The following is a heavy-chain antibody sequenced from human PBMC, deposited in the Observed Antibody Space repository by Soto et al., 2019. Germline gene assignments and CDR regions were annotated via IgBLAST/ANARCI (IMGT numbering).Heavy chain of an antibody. CDR2: ITSSGTTV. CDR1: GFTFSSYS. D-gene: IGHD6-13*01. J-gene: IGHJ4*02. Sequence: EVHLVESGGGLVQPGGSLRLSCAASGFTFSSYSLNWVRQAPGKGLEWVSYITSSGTTVYYADSVRGRFTISRDNAKNSLYLQMTSLRDDDTAVYYFARGSSNLAYYFDFWGQGTLVTVSS. CDR3: ARGSSNLAYYFDF. V-gene: IGHV3-48*02.